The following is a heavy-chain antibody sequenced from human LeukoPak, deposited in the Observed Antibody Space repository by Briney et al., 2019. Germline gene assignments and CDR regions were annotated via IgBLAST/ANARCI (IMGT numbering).Heavy chain of an antibody. CDR3: ARTRRDGYNSGIDY. D-gene: IGHD5-24*01. J-gene: IGHJ4*02. Sequence: SVKVSCKASGYTFTGYYMHWVRQAPGQGLEWMGGIVPIFGTRNYAQKFQGRVTITADKSTSTAYMELSSLTSEDTAVYYCARTRRDGYNSGIDYWGQGTLVTVSS. V-gene: IGHV1-69*06. CDR2: IVPIFGTR. CDR1: GYTFTGYY.